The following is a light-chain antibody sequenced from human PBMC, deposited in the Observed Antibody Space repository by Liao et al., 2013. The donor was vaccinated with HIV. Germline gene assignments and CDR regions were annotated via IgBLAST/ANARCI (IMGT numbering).Light chain of an antibody. CDR1: KLGEKY. CDR2: QDS. V-gene: IGLV3-1*01. J-gene: IGLJ2*01. Sequence: SYKLSQSPSVSVSPGQTATISCSGDKLGEKYVSWYQQKPGQSPVVVIYQDSKRPSGIPERFSGSNSGNTATLTISGTQAMDEADYYCQAWDSSIVVFGGGTKLTVL. CDR3: QAWDSSIVV.